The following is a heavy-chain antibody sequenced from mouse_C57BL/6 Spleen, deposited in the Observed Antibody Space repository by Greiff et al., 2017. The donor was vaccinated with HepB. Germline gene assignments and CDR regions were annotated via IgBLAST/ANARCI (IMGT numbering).Heavy chain of an antibody. Sequence: VKLEESGPGLVAPSQSLSITCTVSGFSLTSYGVHWVRQPPGKGLEWLVVIWSDGSTTYNSALKSRLSISKDNSKSQVFLKMNSLQTDDTAMYYCARHRITTVDYAMDYWGQGTSVTVSS. CDR2: IWSDGST. CDR3: ARHRITTVDYAMDY. V-gene: IGHV2-6-1*01. CDR1: GFSLTSYG. D-gene: IGHD1-1*01. J-gene: IGHJ4*01.